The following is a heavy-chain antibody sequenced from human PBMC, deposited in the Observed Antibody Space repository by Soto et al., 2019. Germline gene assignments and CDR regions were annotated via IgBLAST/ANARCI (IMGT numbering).Heavy chain of an antibody. D-gene: IGHD2-2*01. V-gene: IGHV4-4*07. CDR1: GGSISSYY. CDR3: ARGNCSSPNCYSFSGYYGMDV. Sequence: SETLSLTCTVSGGSISSYYWSWIRQPAGKGLEWIGRIYTSGSTNYNPPLKSQVTMSLDTSKNQFSLKLTSVTAADTALYYCARGNCSSPNCYSFSGYYGMDVWGQGTTVTVSS. CDR2: IYTSGST. J-gene: IGHJ6*02.